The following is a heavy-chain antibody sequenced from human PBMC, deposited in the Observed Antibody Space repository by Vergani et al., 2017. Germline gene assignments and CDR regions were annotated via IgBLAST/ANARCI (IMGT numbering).Heavy chain of an antibody. CDR3: AVDGPFVVVTSFDY. J-gene: IGHJ4*02. D-gene: IGHD3-3*01. CDR2: ISSSSSYI. CDR1: GCTCSSYS. V-gene: IGHV3-21*01. Sequence: EVQLVESGGGLVKPGGSLRRSWAASGCTCSSYSRNWVGQAQGKGLEWGSSISSSSSYIYYADSVKGRFTISRDNAMNSLYLQMNSLRADDTAVYYCAVDGPFVVVTSFDYWGQGTLVTVSS.